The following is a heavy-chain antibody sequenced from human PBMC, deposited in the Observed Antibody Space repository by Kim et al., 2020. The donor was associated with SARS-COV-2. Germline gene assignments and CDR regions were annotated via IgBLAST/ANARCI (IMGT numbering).Heavy chain of an antibody. D-gene: IGHD3-10*01. CDR1: GFTFSGYW. J-gene: IGHJ4*02. CDR3: ARVGIYGSGSYYHPFDY. CDR2: IKQDVSEK. V-gene: IGHV3-7*01. Sequence: GGSLRLSCAASGFTFSGYWMNWVRQVPGKGLEWVANIKQDVSEKYYVDSVKGRFTISRDNAKNSLYLQMNSLRAEDTAIYYCARVGIYGSGSYYHPFDYWGQGTLVTVSS.